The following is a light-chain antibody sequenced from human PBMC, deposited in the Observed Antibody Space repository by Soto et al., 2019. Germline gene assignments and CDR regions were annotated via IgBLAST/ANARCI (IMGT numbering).Light chain of an antibody. J-gene: IGKJ5*01. V-gene: IGKV1-27*01. CDR3: QKFNTAPLT. CDR2: SAS. CDR1: QDISVY. Sequence: DIQMTQSPSSLSASVGDRVTITCRASQDISVYLAWYQQKPGKVPKLLIYSASTLQSGVPSRFSGSGSGTDFTITISRLQHEDVATAFCQKFNTAPLTFGQGTRLEIK.